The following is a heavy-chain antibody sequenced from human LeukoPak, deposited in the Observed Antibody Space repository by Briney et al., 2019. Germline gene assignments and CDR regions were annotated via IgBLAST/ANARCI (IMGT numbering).Heavy chain of an antibody. D-gene: IGHD4-17*01. CDR3: VRRVTTLDY. V-gene: IGHV4-34*01. CDR1: GGSFSGYY. Sequence: SETLSLTCAVYGGSFSGYYWSWIRQPPGKGLEWIGEINHSGSTNYNPSLKSRVTISVDTSKNQFSLKLGSVTAADTAVYYCVRRVTTLDYWGQGTLVTVSS. J-gene: IGHJ4*02. CDR2: INHSGST.